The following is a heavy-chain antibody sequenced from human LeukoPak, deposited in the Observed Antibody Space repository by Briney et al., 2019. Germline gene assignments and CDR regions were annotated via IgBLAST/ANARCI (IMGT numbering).Heavy chain of an antibody. CDR2: TYYRSKWYN. Sequence: SQTLSPTCAISGDSHSSNIANWNWTRHSPSRGLEWLGRTYYRSKWYNDYTVYVKSQLPINPDTSKNQLSLQLNSVTPGATAVYFCGRGSNRAFDIWGQGTMVTVSS. CDR1: GDSHSSNIAN. J-gene: IGHJ3*02. CDR3: GRGSNRAFDI. V-gene: IGHV6-1*01.